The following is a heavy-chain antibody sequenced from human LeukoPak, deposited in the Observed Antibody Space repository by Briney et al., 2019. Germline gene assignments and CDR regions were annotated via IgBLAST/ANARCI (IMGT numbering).Heavy chain of an antibody. Sequence: GGSLRLSRAASGFTFSSYEMNWVRQAPGKGLEWVSYISSSGSTIYYADSVKGRFTISRDNAKNSLYLQMNSLRAEDTAVYYCARGGYSYLFDYWGQGTLVTVSS. V-gene: IGHV3-48*03. CDR2: ISSSGSTI. CDR1: GFTFSSYE. CDR3: ARGGYSYLFDY. J-gene: IGHJ4*02. D-gene: IGHD5-18*01.